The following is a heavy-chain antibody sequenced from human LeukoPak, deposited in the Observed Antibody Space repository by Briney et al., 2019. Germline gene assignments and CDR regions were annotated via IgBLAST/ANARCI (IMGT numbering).Heavy chain of an antibody. Sequence: GGSLGLSCAASGFTFRNYVIHWVRQAPGKGLEWVAVTSSDLNVKLYADSVKGRFTISRDNSRSTLYLQMNSLRPEDTAVYYCAREGYYGSGSPPSLYFDYWGQGTLVTVSS. CDR3: AREGYYGSGSPPSLYFDY. CDR1: GFTFRNYV. J-gene: IGHJ4*02. CDR2: TSSDLNVK. D-gene: IGHD3-10*01. V-gene: IGHV3-30-3*01.